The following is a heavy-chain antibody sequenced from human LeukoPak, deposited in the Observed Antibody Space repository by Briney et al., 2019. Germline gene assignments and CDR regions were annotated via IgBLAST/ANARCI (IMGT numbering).Heavy chain of an antibody. CDR2: IKSKTDGGTT. CDR1: GFTFSNAW. V-gene: IGHV3-15*01. J-gene: IGHJ5*02. CDR3: TTTPVLLWFGESRTNWFDP. D-gene: IGHD3-10*01. Sequence: AGGSLRLSCAASGFTFSNAWMSWVRQAPGKGLEWVGRIKSKTDGGTTDYAAPVKGKFTSSRDETKNTLYLQMNSLKTEDTAVYYCTTTPVLLWFGESRTNWFDPWGQGTLVTVSS.